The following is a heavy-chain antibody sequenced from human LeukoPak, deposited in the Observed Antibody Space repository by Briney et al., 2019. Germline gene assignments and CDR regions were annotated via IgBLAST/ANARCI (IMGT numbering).Heavy chain of an antibody. Sequence: SVKVSCKASGGTFSSYAISWVRQAPGQGLEWRGRIIPILGIANYAQKFQGRVTITADKSTSTAYMELSSLRSEDTAVYYCAREGVAAAGTWWFDPWGQGTLVTVSS. D-gene: IGHD6-13*01. CDR3: AREGVAAAGTWWFDP. V-gene: IGHV1-69*04. CDR2: IIPILGIA. CDR1: GGTFSSYA. J-gene: IGHJ5*02.